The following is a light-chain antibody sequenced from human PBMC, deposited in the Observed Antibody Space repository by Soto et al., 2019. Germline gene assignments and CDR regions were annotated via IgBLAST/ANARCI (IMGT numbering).Light chain of an antibody. V-gene: IGKV3-20*01. J-gene: IGKJ1*01. CDR3: QQYSSYSAWT. CDR2: GTS. CDR1: QSVSSSY. Sequence: EIVLTQSPGTLSLSPGERATLSCRASQSVSSSYLAWYQQKPGQAPRLLIYGTSSRATGIPDRFSGSGSGTEFTLTIRSLQPDDIATYYCQQYSSYSAWTFGEGTKVDIK.